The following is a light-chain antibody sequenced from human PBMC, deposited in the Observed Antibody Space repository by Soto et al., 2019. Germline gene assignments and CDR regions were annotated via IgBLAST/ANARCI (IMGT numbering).Light chain of an antibody. V-gene: IGKV3-11*01. Sequence: EIVLTQSPATLSLSPGERVTLSCRASQSVSNYLAWYQQKPGQAPRLLVSAASNRATGIPARFTGSGSETSFTLTISRLEPEDFALYYCQHYQSGHPIAFGQGTRLEIK. J-gene: IGKJ5*01. CDR1: QSVSNY. CDR3: QHYQSGHPIA. CDR2: AAS.